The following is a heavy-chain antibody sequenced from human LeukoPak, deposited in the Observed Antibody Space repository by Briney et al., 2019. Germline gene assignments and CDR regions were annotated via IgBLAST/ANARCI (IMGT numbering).Heavy chain of an antibody. CDR2: IYTRGST. Sequence: SETLSLTCTVSGGSISSGSYYWSWIRQPAGKGLEWIGRIYTRGSTNYNPSLKSRVTISVDTSKNQFSLKLSSVTAADTAVYYCVSGYCTNGVCPNYFDYWGRGTLVTVSS. J-gene: IGHJ4*02. CDR3: VSGYCTNGVCPNYFDY. D-gene: IGHD2-8*01. V-gene: IGHV4-61*02. CDR1: GGSISSGSYY.